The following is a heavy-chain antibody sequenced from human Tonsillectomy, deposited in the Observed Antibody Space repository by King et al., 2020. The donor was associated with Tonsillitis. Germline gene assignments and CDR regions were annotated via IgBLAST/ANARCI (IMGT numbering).Heavy chain of an antibody. D-gene: IGHD5-18*01. CDR1: GFTFSSYA. Sequence: VQLVESGGGLVQPGGSLRLSCAASGFTFSSYAMSWVRQAPGKGLEWVSAISGSGGSTYYADSVKGRFTISRDNSKNTLYLQMNSLRAEDTAVYYCAKDWDGYGYYSYYGMDVWGQGTTVTVSS. J-gene: IGHJ6*02. CDR2: ISGSGGST. CDR3: AKDWDGYGYYSYYGMDV. V-gene: IGHV3-23*04.